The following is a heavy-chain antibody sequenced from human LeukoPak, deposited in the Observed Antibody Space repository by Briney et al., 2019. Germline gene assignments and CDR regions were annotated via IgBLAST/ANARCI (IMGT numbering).Heavy chain of an antibody. CDR3: ARDPSTVVTRGRIDY. V-gene: IGHV3-48*01. D-gene: IGHD4-23*01. J-gene: IGHJ4*02. CDR1: GFIFSTYS. CDR2: ISSSSSTI. Sequence: GGSLRLSCAASGFIFSTYSMTWVRQAPGKGLEWLSYISSSSSTIYYADSVKGRFTISRDNAKNSLYLQMNSLRAEDTAVYYCARDPSTVVTRGRIDYWGQGTLVTVSS.